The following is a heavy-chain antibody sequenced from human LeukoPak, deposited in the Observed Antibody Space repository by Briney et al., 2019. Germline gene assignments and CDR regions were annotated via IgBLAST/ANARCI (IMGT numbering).Heavy chain of an antibody. CDR3: ASGLIQYGSGSYYYMDV. Sequence: SETLSLTCAVYGGSFSGYYWSWIRQPPGKGLEWIGYIYYSGSTNYNPSLKSRVTISVDTSKNQFSLKLSSVTAADTAVYYCASGLIQYGSGSYYYMDVWGKGTTVTISS. J-gene: IGHJ6*03. CDR1: GGSFSGYY. V-gene: IGHV4-59*01. D-gene: IGHD3-10*01. CDR2: IYYSGST.